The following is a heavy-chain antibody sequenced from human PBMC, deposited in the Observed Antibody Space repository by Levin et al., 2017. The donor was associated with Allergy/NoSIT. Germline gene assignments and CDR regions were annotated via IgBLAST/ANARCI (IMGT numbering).Heavy chain of an antibody. CDR2: IYYSGNT. V-gene: IGHV4-39*07. Sequence: GSLRLSCTVSGVSISSSTHYWGWIRQPPGTGLEWIGTIYYSGNTYYNPSLKSRVTISVDTSKNQFSLKLSSVTAADTAVYYCAILRDVSMVRGVIIPRDAFAIWGQGTMVIVSS. CDR3: AILRDVSMVRGVIIPRDAFAI. D-gene: IGHD3-10*01. CDR1: GVSISSSTHY. J-gene: IGHJ3*02.